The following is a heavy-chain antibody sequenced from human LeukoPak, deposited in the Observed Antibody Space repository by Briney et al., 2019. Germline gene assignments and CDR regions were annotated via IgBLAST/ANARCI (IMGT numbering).Heavy chain of an antibody. D-gene: IGHD6-6*01. CDR1: GFTFTSYG. CDR3: AKLRGPSSSSENNWFDP. J-gene: IGHJ5*02. Sequence: GGSLRLSCVASGFTFTSYGMAWVRQAPGKRLEWVSGISGSGDATYYADFVKGRFTISRDNSKNTLYLQMNSLRVEEMAVYYCAKLRGPSSSSENNWFDPWGQGTLVTVSS. V-gene: IGHV3-23*01. CDR2: ISGSGDAT.